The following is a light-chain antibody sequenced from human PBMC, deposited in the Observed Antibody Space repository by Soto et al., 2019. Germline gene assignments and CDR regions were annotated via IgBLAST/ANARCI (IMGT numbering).Light chain of an antibody. CDR1: QSVSSY. V-gene: IGKV3-11*01. J-gene: IGKJ2*01. Sequence: EIVLTQSPATLSLSPGERATLSCRASQSVSSYLAWYQQKPGQAPRLLIYDASNRATGIPARFSGSGSGTDFTLTISSLESEDFAVYYCQQRGNRPYTFGQGTKLVIK. CDR3: QQRGNRPYT. CDR2: DAS.